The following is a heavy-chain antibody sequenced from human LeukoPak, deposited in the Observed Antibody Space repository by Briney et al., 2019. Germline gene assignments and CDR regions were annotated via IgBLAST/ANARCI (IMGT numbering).Heavy chain of an antibody. J-gene: IGHJ4*02. CDR2: IYVDGRT. Sequence: GGSLRLSCAASGFTVSSNYMSWVRQAPGKGLEWVSLIYVDGRTYYADSVKGRFTISRDNSKNTLYLQVNSLRAEDMAVYYCARRGDGGRSFDYWGQGTLVTVSS. D-gene: IGHD4-23*01. CDR3: ARRGDGGRSFDY. CDR1: GFTVSSNY. V-gene: IGHV3-53*01.